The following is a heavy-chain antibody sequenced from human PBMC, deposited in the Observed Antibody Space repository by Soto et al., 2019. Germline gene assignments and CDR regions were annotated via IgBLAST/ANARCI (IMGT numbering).Heavy chain of an antibody. Sequence: GGSLRLSCAASGFIFSNFAMYWVRRAPGKGLEWVSSIRQSGDRSSYADSAKGRFTISRDNSKNTLYLQMNGLRLDDTAVYYCVTAVRTRLDNWGPGTLVTVS. CDR2: IRQSGDRS. D-gene: IGHD3-10*01. J-gene: IGHJ4*02. CDR1: GFIFSNFA. CDR3: VTAVRTRLDN. V-gene: IGHV3-23*01.